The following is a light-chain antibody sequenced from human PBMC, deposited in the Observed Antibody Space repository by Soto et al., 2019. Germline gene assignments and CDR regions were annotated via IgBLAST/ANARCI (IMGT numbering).Light chain of an antibody. CDR3: QQYENWPSIT. CDR1: QNIRTK. J-gene: IGKJ5*01. Sequence: EIVMTQSPVTLSVSPGEGATLSCRASQNIRTKLAWYQQKPGQAPRLLISGASTRATGIPVRFSGSGSGTEFALAISSLQSEDFAVYYGQQYENWPSITFGQGTRLEIK. CDR2: GAS. V-gene: IGKV3-15*01.